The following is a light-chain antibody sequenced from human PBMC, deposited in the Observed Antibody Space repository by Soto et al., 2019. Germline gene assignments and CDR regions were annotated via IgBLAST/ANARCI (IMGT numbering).Light chain of an antibody. J-gene: IGLJ2*01. V-gene: IGLV1-40*01. CDR2: GNI. CDR3: QSYDSSLSAWV. CDR1: SSNIGAGYD. Sequence: SVLTQPPSVSGAPGQRVTMSCTGSSSNIGAGYDVHWFQQLPGTAPRLLIYGNINRLAGVPARFSGSKSGTSASLAITGLQAEDEADYYCQSYDSSLSAWVFGGGTKPTVL.